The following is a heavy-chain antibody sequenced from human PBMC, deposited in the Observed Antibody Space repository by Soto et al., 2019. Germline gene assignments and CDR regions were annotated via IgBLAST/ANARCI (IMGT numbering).Heavy chain of an antibody. CDR3: ARVIVVITKPEYYFDY. J-gene: IGHJ4*02. D-gene: IGHD3-22*01. Sequence: PSETLSLTCTVSGGSISGYYWSWIRQPPGKGLEWIGNVYYSGGAKYNPSVKRRVSISVDTSKNQFSLNLSSVTAADTAVYYCARVIVVITKPEYYFDYWGQGTLVTVSS. CDR1: GGSISGYY. V-gene: IGHV4-59*01. CDR2: VYYSGGA.